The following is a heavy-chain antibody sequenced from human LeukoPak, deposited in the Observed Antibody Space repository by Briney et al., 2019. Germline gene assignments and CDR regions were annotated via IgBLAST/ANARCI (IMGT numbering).Heavy chain of an antibody. CDR3: ARTMVRGYNWFDP. D-gene: IGHD3-10*01. CDR1: GFTFSSYA. Sequence: GGSLRLSCAASGFTFSSYAMSWVRQAPGKGLEWVSAISGSGGSTYYADSVKGRFTISRDNAKNSLYLQMNSLRAEDTAVYYCARTMVRGYNWFDPWGQGTLVTVSS. CDR2: ISGSGGST. V-gene: IGHV3-23*01. J-gene: IGHJ5*02.